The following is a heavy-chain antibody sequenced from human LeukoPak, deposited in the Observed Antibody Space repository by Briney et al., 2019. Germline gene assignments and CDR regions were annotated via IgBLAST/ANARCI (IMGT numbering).Heavy chain of an antibody. D-gene: IGHD6-13*01. J-gene: IGHJ6*03. CDR3: AKDKAAAGFYYYYYMEP. CDR1: GFTFSSYA. V-gene: IGHV3-23*01. CDR2: ISGSGGST. Sequence: PGGSPRLSCAASGFTFSSYAMSWVRQAPGKGLEWVSAISGSGGSTYYADSVKGRFTISKDNSKNTLYLQMNSLRAEDTAVYYCAKDKAAAGFYYYYYMEPCGNGPTVSVSS.